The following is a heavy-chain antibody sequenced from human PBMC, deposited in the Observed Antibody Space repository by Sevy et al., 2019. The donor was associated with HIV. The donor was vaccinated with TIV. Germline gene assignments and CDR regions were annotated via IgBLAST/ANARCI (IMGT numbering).Heavy chain of an antibody. CDR1: GFTFSSYW. CDR3: ARGGAVVAATLFDYYYGMDV. V-gene: IGHV3-7*04. J-gene: IGHJ6*02. Sequence: GGSLRLSCAASGFTFSSYWMSWVRQAPGKGLEWVANIKQDGSEKYYVDSVKGRFTISRDNAKNSLYLQMNSLRAEDTAVYYWARGGAVVAATLFDYYYGMDVWGQGTTVTVSS. D-gene: IGHD2-15*01. CDR2: IKQDGSEK.